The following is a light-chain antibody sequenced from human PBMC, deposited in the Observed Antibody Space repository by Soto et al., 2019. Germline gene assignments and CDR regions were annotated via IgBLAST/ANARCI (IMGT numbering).Light chain of an antibody. V-gene: IGKV1-5*03. Sequence: DIQMTQSPSTLSASVGDRVTITCRASQSISNWLAWYQQKPVKAPKLLIYRASSLESGVPSRFSGSGSGTEFTLTISSLQPDDFATYYCQQYNSYSPRLTFGGGTKV. CDR2: RAS. CDR1: QSISNW. J-gene: IGKJ4*01. CDR3: QQYNSYSPRLT.